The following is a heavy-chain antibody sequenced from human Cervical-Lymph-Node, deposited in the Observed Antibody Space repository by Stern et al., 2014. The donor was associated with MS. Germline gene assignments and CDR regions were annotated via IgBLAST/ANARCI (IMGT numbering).Heavy chain of an antibody. CDR2: IYHSGGT. CDR3: ARGSKLSVHPPLPRGWFDP. V-gene: IGHV4-4*02. D-gene: IGHD5/OR15-5a*01. Sequence: QVQLVESGPGLVKPSGTLSLTCAVSGGSISSSNWWSWVRQPPGKGLEWIGGIYHSGGTNYNPSLKRRVTISVDKSKNQSSLKLSSVTAADTAVYYCARGSKLSVHPPLPRGWFDPWGQGTLVTVSS. J-gene: IGHJ5*02. CDR1: GGSISSSNW.